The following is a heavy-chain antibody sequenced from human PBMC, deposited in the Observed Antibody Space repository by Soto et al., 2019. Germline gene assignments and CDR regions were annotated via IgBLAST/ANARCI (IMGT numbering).Heavy chain of an antibody. J-gene: IGHJ6*02. V-gene: IGHV1-18*01. CDR3: ATNRIIAAAGGYYYYGMDV. CDR1: GYTFTSYG. D-gene: IGHD6-13*01. Sequence: QVQLVQSGAEVKKPGASVKVSCKASGYTFTSYGISWVRQAPGQGLEWMGWISAYNGNTNYAQKLQGSVTMTTDTSTSTAYMELRSLRSDDTAVYYCATNRIIAAAGGYYYYGMDVWGQGTTVTVSS. CDR2: ISAYNGNT.